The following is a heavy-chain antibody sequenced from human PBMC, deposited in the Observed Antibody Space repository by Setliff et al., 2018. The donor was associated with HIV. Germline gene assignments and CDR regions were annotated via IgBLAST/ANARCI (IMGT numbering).Heavy chain of an antibody. CDR1: GGSIDSTSYY. J-gene: IGHJ1*01. V-gene: IGHV4-39*07. CDR3: ARVPTSSWYVTTQRTKEYFHH. D-gene: IGHD6-13*01. CDR2: IYYSGTT. Sequence: SETLSLTCTVSGGSIDSTSYYWGWIRQPPGKGLEWIGSIYYSGTTHYNPSLKSRVTISVDRSRNQFSLRLSSVTAADTAIYYCARVPTSSWYVTTQRTKEYFHHWGQGTLVTVSS.